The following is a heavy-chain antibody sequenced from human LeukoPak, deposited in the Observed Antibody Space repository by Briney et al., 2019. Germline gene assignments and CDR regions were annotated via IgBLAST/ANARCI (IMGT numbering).Heavy chain of an antibody. D-gene: IGHD3-16*01. CDR1: GFTFSSYD. V-gene: IGHV3-13*01. CDR2: IGTAGGT. CDR3: ARGMITFGGVTTDFDY. J-gene: IGHJ4*02. Sequence: GGSLRLSCAASGFTFSSYDMHWVRQATGKGLEWVSTIGTAGGTYYPGSVKGRFTISRENAKNSLYLQMNSLRAGDTAVYYCARGMITFGGVTTDFDYWGQGTLVTVSS.